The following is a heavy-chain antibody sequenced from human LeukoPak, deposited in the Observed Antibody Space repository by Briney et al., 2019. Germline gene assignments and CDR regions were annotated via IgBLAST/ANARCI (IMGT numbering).Heavy chain of an antibody. J-gene: IGHJ5*02. CDR2: ISSSSSYI. Sequence: GGSLRLSCAASGFTFSSYSMNWVRQAPGKGPEWVSSISSSSSYIYYADSVKGRFTISRDNAKNSLYLQMNSLRAEDTAVYYCARISYYDSWRNPGGWFDPWGQGTLVTVSS. CDR1: GFTFSSYS. D-gene: IGHD3-3*01. CDR3: ARISYYDSWRNPGGWFDP. V-gene: IGHV3-21*01.